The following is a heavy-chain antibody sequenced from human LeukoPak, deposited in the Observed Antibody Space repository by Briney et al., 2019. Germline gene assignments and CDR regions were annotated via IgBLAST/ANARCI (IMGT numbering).Heavy chain of an antibody. V-gene: IGHV5-51*01. D-gene: IGHD2-2*02. CDR1: GYSFPNYW. CDR2: IYPGDSHT. CDR3: ARGPYAYTSSATLGSYNWFDP. Sequence: GASLKISCKGSGYSFPNYWIGWVRPLPGKGLEWMGIIYPGDSHTRYSPSFQDQVTISVDKSISTAYLQWSSLKVSDTAMYYCARGPYAYTSSATLGSYNWFDPWGQGSLVTVSS. J-gene: IGHJ5*02.